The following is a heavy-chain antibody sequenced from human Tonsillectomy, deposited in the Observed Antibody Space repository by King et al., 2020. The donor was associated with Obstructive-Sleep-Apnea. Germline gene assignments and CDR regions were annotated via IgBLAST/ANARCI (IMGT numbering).Heavy chain of an antibody. Sequence: VQLQQWGAGLLKPSETLSLTCAVYGGSFSGYYWSWIRQPPGKGLEWIGEINHIGSTNYNPSLKSRVTISVDTSKNQLSLKLSSVTAADTAVYYCARGRSSSSWYFDYWGQGTLVTVSS. CDR1: GGSFSGYY. J-gene: IGHJ4*02. CDR2: INHIGST. D-gene: IGHD6-13*01. CDR3: ARGRSSSSWYFDY. V-gene: IGHV4-34*01.